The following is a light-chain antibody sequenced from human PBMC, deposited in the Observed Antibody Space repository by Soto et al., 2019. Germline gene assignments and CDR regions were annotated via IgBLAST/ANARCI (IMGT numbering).Light chain of an antibody. CDR2: GAS. J-gene: IGKJ1*01. CDR1: QSVSNNY. V-gene: IGKV3-20*01. CDR3: QQYGTSGT. Sequence: EIVFTQSPGTLSLSPGERATLSCRASQSVSNNYLAWYQQNPGQAPRLFIYGASNRATGIPDRFSGRGAGTDFTLTISRLAPEVFAVYYCQQYGTSGTFGQGTKVDI.